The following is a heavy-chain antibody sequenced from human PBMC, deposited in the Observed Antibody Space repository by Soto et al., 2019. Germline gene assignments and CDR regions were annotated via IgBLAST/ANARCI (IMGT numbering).Heavy chain of an antibody. V-gene: IGHV3-72*01. CDR2: TRNKANSYTT. Sequence: GGSLRLSCAASGFTFSDHYMDWVRQAPGKGLEWVGRTRNKANSYTTEYAASVKGRFTISRDDSKNSMYLRMNSLKTEDTAVYYCARGLYDGSGYYSDYWGQGTLVTVS. CDR3: ARGLYDGSGYYSDY. CDR1: GFTFSDHY. D-gene: IGHD3-22*01. J-gene: IGHJ4*02.